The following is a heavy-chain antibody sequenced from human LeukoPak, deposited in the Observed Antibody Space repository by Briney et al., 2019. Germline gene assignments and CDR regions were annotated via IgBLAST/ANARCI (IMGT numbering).Heavy chain of an antibody. CDR3: ARLYDILTGNYFDY. D-gene: IGHD3-9*01. CDR2: ITEDDSEL. V-gene: IGHV3-7*03. J-gene: IGHJ4*02. CDR1: GFTFRSYW. Sequence: GGSLRLSCAASGFTFRSYWMSWVRQAPGKGLEWVANITEDDSELTYVGSVKGRFTISRDNGKSSLYLQMNSLRPEDTAVYYCARLYDILTGNYFDYWGQGTLVTVSS.